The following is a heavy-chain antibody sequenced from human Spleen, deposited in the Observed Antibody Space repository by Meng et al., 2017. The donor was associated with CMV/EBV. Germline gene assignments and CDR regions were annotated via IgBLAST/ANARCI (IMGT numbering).Heavy chain of an antibody. CDR2: ISSSSSYI. J-gene: IGHJ4*02. CDR1: GFTFSSYS. V-gene: IGHV3-21*01. Sequence: EVQLVESGGGLVKPGGSLRLSCAASGFTFSSYSMNWVRQAPGKGLEWVSSISSSSSYIYYADSVKGRFTISRDNAKNSLYLQMNSLRAGDTAVYYCARDRHGADGYWGQGTLFTVSS. CDR3: ARDRHGADGY. D-gene: IGHD4-17*01.